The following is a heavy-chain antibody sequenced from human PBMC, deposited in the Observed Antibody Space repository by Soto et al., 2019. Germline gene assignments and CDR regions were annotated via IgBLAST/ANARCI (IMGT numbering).Heavy chain of an antibody. CDR1: GYSFTNYW. J-gene: IGHJ6*02. CDR3: VRSLSGAKAGYNAFYYYGMDV. CDR2: IDPSDSYT. D-gene: IGHD5-12*01. Sequence: GESLKISCKGSGYSFTNYWIDWVRQMPGKGLEWMGTIDPSDSYTNYSPSFQGHVTISVDKSVNTAYLQWSSLKASDTAMYYCVRSLSGAKAGYNAFYYYGMDVWGQGTTVTVSS. V-gene: IGHV5-10-1*01.